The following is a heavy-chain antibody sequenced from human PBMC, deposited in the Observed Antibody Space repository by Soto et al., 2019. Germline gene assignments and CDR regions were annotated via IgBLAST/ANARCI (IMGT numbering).Heavy chain of an antibody. CDR3: AADEDLSLPGLCCLYYSIDY. D-gene: IGHD1-26*01. CDR2: VSYDRPTK. CDR1: GFIFSSGG. Sequence: GGSLSLSCAASGFIFSSGGMHWVRQAPGKGLELVGVVSYDRPTKSYADSANGRCTISRVNSKSTETPEMNGLRPEDKAADYFAADEDLSLPGLCCLYYSIDYWGQGTLVTVYS. V-gene: IGHV3-30*03. J-gene: IGHJ4*03.